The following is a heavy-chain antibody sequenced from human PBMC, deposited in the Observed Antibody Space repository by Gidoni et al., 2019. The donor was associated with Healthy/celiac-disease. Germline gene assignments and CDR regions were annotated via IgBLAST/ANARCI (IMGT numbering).Heavy chain of an antibody. CDR1: GCNFSSYA. V-gene: IGHV3-30-3*01. CDR3: ASPRPPSVGASEGY. Sequence: QVQLVESGGGVVQPGRSLRPSCAAPGCNFSSYAMPWVRQSPGKGLEWVAVISYDGSNKYYADSVKGRFTISRDNSKNTLYLQMNSLRAEDTAVYYCASPRPPSVGASEGYWGQGTLVTVSS. J-gene: IGHJ4*02. CDR2: ISYDGSNK. D-gene: IGHD1-26*01.